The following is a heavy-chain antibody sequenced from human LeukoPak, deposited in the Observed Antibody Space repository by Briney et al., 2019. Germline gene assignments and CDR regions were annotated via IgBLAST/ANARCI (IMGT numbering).Heavy chain of an antibody. D-gene: IGHD4-11*01. CDR2: ISGSGGRT. Sequence: GGSLRLSCAASGFTFSNYALSWVRQAPGKGLEWVSNISGSGGRTYYADSVKGRFTISRANAKNTLYLQMNSLRAEDTAVYYCARDNYRWDIWGQGTMVTVSS. J-gene: IGHJ3*02. CDR3: ARDNYRWDI. CDR1: GFTFSNYA. V-gene: IGHV3-23*01.